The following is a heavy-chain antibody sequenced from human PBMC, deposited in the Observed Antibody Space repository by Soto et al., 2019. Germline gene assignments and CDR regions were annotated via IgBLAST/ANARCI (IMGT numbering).Heavy chain of an antibody. CDR1: GFSLSTSGVG. Sequence: QITLKESGPPLVKPTQTLTLTCTFSGFSLSTSGVGVGWIRQPPGKTLEWLALIYWDDDKRYSPSLKSRLPITNDPPKNQAVLTMTSMDPRDTATHYCARIRADMAAAGNWFAPWGQGTLVTVSS. J-gene: IGHJ5*02. CDR3: ARIRADMAAAGNWFAP. CDR2: IYWDDDK. D-gene: IGHD6-13*01. V-gene: IGHV2-5*02.